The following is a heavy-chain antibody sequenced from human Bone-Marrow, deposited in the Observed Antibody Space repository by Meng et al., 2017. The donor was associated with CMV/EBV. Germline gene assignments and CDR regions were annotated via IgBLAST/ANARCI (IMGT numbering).Heavy chain of an antibody. V-gene: IGHV1-69*05. CDR2: IIPIFGTA. CDR1: GGTFSSYA. Sequence: SVKVSCKASGGTFSSYAISWVRQAPGQGLEWMGGIIPIFGTANYAQKFQGRVTITTDESTSTAYMELSSLRSEDTAVYYCAREEYCSSTSCYHAFDSWGQGTMVTVSS. CDR3: AREEYCSSTSCYHAFDS. J-gene: IGHJ3*02. D-gene: IGHD2-2*01.